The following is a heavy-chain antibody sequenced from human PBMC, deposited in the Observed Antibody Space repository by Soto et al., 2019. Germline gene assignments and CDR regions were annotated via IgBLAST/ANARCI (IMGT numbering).Heavy chain of an antibody. CDR2: FDPEDGET. CDR3: ATDRRIVGATTWGWGGFEP. CDR1: GYTLTELS. V-gene: IGHV1-24*01. D-gene: IGHD1-26*01. Sequence: QVQLVQSGAEVKKPGASVKVSCKVSGYTLTELSMHWVRQAPGKGLEWMGGFDPEDGETIYAQKFQGRVTMTEDTSTDTAYMELSSLRSEDTAVYYCATDRRIVGATTWGWGGFEPWGQGTLVTVSS. J-gene: IGHJ5*02.